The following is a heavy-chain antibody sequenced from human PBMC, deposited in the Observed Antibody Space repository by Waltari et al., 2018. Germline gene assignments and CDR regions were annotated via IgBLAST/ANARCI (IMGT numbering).Heavy chain of an antibody. V-gene: IGHV5-51*01. CDR2: IYPGEPGT. Sequence: EVQLVQSGAEVKKPGESLKISCKGSGYSFTSYWIGWVRQMPGKGLEWMGVIYPGEPGTRDSPAFQGQVTIAADKSISTAYLQWSSLKASDTAMYYCARVGRYCSSTSCYVTAFDIWGQGTMVTVSS. CDR3: ARVGRYCSSTSCYVTAFDI. J-gene: IGHJ3*02. D-gene: IGHD2-2*01. CDR1: GYSFTSYW.